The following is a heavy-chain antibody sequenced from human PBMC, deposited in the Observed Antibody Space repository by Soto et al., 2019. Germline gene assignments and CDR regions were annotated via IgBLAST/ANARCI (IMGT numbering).Heavy chain of an antibody. CDR1: GFTFDQYA. D-gene: IGHD3-16*01. V-gene: IGHV3-9*01. J-gene: IGHJ4*02. Sequence: EVQLVESGGDLVQPGRSLRLSCVTSGFTFDQYAMHWVRQAPGKGLEWVSGISWNSGSIGYVDSVKGRFTISRDNAKNALYLQMDSLRPEDTALYYCVNDYDYIWGGFELWGQGSLVTVSS. CDR2: ISWNSGSI. CDR3: VNDYDYIWGGFEL.